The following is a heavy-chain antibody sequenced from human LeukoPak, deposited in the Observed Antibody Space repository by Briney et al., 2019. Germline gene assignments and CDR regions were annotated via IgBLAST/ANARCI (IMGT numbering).Heavy chain of an antibody. CDR2: ISAYNGNT. CDR1: GGTFSSYA. V-gene: IGHV1-18*01. Sequence: ASVKVSCKASGGTFSSYAISWVRQAPGQGLEWMGWISAYNGNTNYAQKLQGRVTMTTDTSTSTAYMELRSLRSDDTAVYYCARGGIAVAGSWGDFDYWGQGTLVTVSS. J-gene: IGHJ4*02. CDR3: ARGGIAVAGSWGDFDY. D-gene: IGHD6-19*01.